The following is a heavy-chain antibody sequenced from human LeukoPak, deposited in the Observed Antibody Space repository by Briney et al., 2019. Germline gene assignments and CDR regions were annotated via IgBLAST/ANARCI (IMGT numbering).Heavy chain of an antibody. CDR1: GFTFSTNS. D-gene: IGHD7-27*01. V-gene: IGHV3-48*02. CDR2: ITSTSSAK. Sequence: GGSPRLSCAASGFTFSTNSMNWVRQAPGKGLEWISYITSTSSAKYYADSVKGRFTISRDNAKNLLYLQMNSLRDEDTALYYCARDTNWGFDYWGQGTLVTVSS. CDR3: ARDTNWGFDY. J-gene: IGHJ4*02.